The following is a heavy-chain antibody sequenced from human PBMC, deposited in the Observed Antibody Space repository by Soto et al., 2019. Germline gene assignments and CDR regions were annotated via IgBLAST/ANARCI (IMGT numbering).Heavy chain of an antibody. V-gene: IGHV3-23*01. D-gene: IGHD2-21*02. CDR2: IGGGGSST. CDR1: GFTFSNFA. CDR3: AKDLAVTDY. Sequence: GGSLRLSCAASGFTFSNFAMNWVRQAPGKGLEWVSAIGGGGSSTYYANSVKGRFAISRDNSKNTLYLQMNSLRAEDTAVYYCAKDLAVTDYWGQGTLVTVSS. J-gene: IGHJ4*02.